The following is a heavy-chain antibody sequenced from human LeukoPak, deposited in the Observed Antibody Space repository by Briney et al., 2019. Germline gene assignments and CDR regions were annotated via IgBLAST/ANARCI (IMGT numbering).Heavy chain of an antibody. V-gene: IGHV1-24*01. CDR1: GYTLTELS. Sequence: SVKVSCKVSGYTLTELSMHWVRQAPGKGLEWMGGFDPEDGETIYAQKFQGRVTMTRDTSISTAYMELSRLRSDDTAVYYCARGVPAANDAFDIWGQGTMVTVSS. CDR2: FDPEDGET. D-gene: IGHD2-2*01. CDR3: ARGVPAANDAFDI. J-gene: IGHJ3*02.